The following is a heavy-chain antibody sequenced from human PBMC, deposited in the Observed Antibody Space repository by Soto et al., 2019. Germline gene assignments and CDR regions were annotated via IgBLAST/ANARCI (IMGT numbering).Heavy chain of an antibody. Sequence: PGGSLRLSCAVSGFTFSGAWMTWVRQAPGKGLEWVGRIKRKIDGETTDYAAPVKGRFTISRDDSKDTLYLQMNSLKTEDTAMYYCTIATGLTEIHYSGQGALVTVSS. D-gene: IGHD3-10*01. CDR3: TIATGLTEIHY. V-gene: IGHV3-15*01. CDR2: IKRKIDGETT. J-gene: IGHJ4*02. CDR1: GFTFSGAW.